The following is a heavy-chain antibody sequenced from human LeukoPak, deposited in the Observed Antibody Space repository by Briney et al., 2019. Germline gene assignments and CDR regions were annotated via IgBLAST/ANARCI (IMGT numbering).Heavy chain of an antibody. CDR1: GFTFSSYS. J-gene: IGHJ6*02. V-gene: IGHV3-21*01. Sequence: GGSLRLSCAAAGFTFSSYSMNWVRQAPGKGLEWVSSISSSSSYIYYADSVKGRFTISRDNAKNSLYLQMNSLRAEDTAVYYCAREGSCSGGSCYFAKGGFHYGMDVWGQGTTVTVSS. CDR2: ISSSSSYI. D-gene: IGHD2-15*01. CDR3: AREGSCSGGSCYFAKGGFHYGMDV.